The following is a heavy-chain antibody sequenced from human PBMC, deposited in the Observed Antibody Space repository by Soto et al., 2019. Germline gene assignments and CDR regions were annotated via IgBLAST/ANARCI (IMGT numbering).Heavy chain of an antibody. CDR3: ARDGGEQWLSDYYYYMDV. V-gene: IGHV3-23*01. CDR1: GFTFSSYA. Sequence: GGSLRLSCAASGFTFSSYAMSWVRQAPGKGLEWVSAISGSGGSTYYADSVKGRFTISRDNSKNTLYLQMNSLRAEDTAVYYCARDGGEQWLSDYYYYMDVWGKGTTVTVSS. CDR2: ISGSGGST. D-gene: IGHD6-19*01. J-gene: IGHJ6*03.